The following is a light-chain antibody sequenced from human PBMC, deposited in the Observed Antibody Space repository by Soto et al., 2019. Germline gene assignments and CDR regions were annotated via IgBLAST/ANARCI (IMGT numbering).Light chain of an antibody. CDR3: QQYNNYPLT. CDR1: RGISHY. V-gene: IGKV1D-16*01. J-gene: IGKJ4*01. Sequence: DIQMTQSPSSLSASVGDRVTITCRASRGISHYLAWYQMKPEKVPKSLIYGASNLQGGVPSRFSGSGSGTNFTLTISSLHPEDVATYYCQQYNNYPLTFGGGTKVEIK. CDR2: GAS.